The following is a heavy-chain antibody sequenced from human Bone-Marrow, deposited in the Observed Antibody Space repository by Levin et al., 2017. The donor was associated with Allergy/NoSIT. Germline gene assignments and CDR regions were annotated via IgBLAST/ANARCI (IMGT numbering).Heavy chain of an antibody. CDR1: GFTFSSYG. D-gene: IGHD1-26*01. V-gene: IGHV3-33*01. Sequence: HPGGSLRLSCAASGFTFSSYGMHWVRQAPGKGLEWVAVIWYDGSNKYYADSVKGRFTISRDNSKNTLYLQMNSLRAEDTAVYYCARWYSGSYPFDYWGQGTLVTVSS. CDR3: ARWYSGSYPFDY. CDR2: IWYDGSNK. J-gene: IGHJ4*02.